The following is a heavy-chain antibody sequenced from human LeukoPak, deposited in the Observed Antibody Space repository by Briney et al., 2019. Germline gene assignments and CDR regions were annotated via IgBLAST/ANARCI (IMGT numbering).Heavy chain of an antibody. Sequence: ASVKVSCKASGYTFTSYYMHWVRQAPGQGLEWMGIINPSGGSTSYAQKFQGRVTMTRDTSTSTVYMELSSLRSEDTAVYYCARDSGGTTGREYFDYWGQGTLVTVS. CDR3: ARDSGGTTGREYFDY. J-gene: IGHJ4*02. CDR2: INPSGGST. V-gene: IGHV1-46*01. D-gene: IGHD4-17*01. CDR1: GYTFTSYY.